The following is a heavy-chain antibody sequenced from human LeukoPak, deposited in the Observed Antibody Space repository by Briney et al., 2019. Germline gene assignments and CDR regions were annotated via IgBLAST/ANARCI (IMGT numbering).Heavy chain of an antibody. V-gene: IGHV4-39*01. CDR2: IYNSANT. CDR1: GDSISSSSYC. J-gene: IGHJ3*02. D-gene: IGHD5-12*01. Sequence: PSETLSLTCTVSGDSISSSSYCWDCIRLPPGKGLEWIVNIYNSANTHYNPSLKTRITMSVDTSKNQFSLKLNSVTAADTGIYYCARHSRSAYTGYENAFDIWGQGTMVTVSS. CDR3: ARHSRSAYTGYENAFDI.